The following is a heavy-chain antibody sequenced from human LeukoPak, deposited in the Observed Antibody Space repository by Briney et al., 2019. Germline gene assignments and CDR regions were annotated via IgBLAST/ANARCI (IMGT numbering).Heavy chain of an antibody. J-gene: IGHJ4*02. CDR1: SGSIIRYH. D-gene: IGHD3-10*01. Sequence: SETLSLTCSVSSGSIIRYHWSWIRQPAGKGLEWIGRIYTSGSTNYNPSLKSRVTMSVDTPKNQFSLKLSSVTAADTAVYYCARDAKYYYGSRTYFFFEYWGQGTLLTVSS. CDR2: IYTSGST. V-gene: IGHV4-4*07. CDR3: ARDAKYYYGSRTYFFFEY.